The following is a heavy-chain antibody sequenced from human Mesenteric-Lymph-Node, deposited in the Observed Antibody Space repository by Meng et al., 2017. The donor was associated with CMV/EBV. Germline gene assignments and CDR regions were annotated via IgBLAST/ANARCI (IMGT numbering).Heavy chain of an antibody. Sequence: GSLRLSCTVSGGSISSSSYYWGWIRQPPGKGLEWLGHIYYTGGSHYNPSLKSRVTISVDTSKNEFSLKVSSVTAADMAVYYCARYSITMDRGYYYGMDVWGQGTTVTVS. J-gene: IGHJ6*02. V-gene: IGHV4-39*01. CDR2: IYYTGGS. D-gene: IGHD3-10*01. CDR3: ARYSITMDRGYYYGMDV. CDR1: GGSISSSSYY.